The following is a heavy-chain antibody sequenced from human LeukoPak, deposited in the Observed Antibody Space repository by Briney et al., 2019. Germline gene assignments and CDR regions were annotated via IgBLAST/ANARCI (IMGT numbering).Heavy chain of an antibody. Sequence: SQTLSLTCTVSGGSISSGDYYWSWIRQPPGKGLEWIGYIYYSGSTYYNPSLKSRVTISVDTSKNQFSLKLSSVTAADTAVYYCARVTGGSGSYYSPLHYYFDYWGQGTLVTVSS. V-gene: IGHV4-30-4*01. CDR2: IYYSGST. J-gene: IGHJ4*02. CDR1: GGSISSGDYY. D-gene: IGHD3-10*01. CDR3: ARVTGGSGSYYSPLHYYFDY.